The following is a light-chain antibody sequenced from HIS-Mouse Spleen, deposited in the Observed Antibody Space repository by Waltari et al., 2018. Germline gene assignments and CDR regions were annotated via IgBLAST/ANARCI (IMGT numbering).Light chain of an antibody. CDR2: EVS. J-gene: IGLJ2*01. V-gene: IGLV2-14*01. CDR3: SAYTSSSDVV. Sequence: QSALTQPASVSGSPGQSITISCTGTSSDVGGYNYVSWYQQHPGKAPKLMIYEVSNRPVGVSYRFSGSESGNTASLSIPGLEDEDESDYCCSAYTSSSDVVFGGGTKLTVL. CDR1: SSDVGGYNY.